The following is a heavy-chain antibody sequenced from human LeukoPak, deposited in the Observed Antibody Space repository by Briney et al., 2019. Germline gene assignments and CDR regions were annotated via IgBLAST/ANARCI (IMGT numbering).Heavy chain of an antibody. CDR3: ARDLGQYYDTSDNWFDP. CDR2: INSDGINT. Sequence: GALRLSCAASGFTFSNYWMHWVRQAPGKGLVWVSRINSDGINTSYADSVKGRFTISRDNAKNTLNLQMNSLRAEDTAVYYCARDLGQYYDTSDNWFDPWGQGTLVTVSS. CDR1: GFTFSNYW. D-gene: IGHD3-22*01. V-gene: IGHV3-74*01. J-gene: IGHJ5*02.